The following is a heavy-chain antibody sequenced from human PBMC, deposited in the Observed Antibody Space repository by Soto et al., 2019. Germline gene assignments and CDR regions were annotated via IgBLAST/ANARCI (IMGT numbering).Heavy chain of an antibody. CDR1: GITVSGNY. J-gene: IGHJ4*02. D-gene: IGHD6-6*01. Sequence: EVRLVETGGGLIQPGGSLRLSCAASGITVSGNYMSWVRQAPGKGLEWVSVIYNGGGTYYAGSVKGRFTISRDNSKNTLYLQMNSLRAEDTAVYYCASTRGSSYDYWGQGTLVTVSS. CDR2: IYNGGGT. V-gene: IGHV3-53*02. CDR3: ASTRGSSYDY.